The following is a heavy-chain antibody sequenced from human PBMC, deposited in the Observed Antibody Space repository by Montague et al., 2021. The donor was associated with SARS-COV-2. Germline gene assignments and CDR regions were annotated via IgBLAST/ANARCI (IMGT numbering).Heavy chain of an antibody. J-gene: IGHJ4*02. V-gene: IGHV3-21*01. Sequence: SLRLSCAASGFTFSSYSMNWVRQAPGKGLEWVSSISSSSSYIYYADSVKGRLNISRDNAKNSLYLQMNSLRAEDTAVYYCARELTTVTTSYFDYWGQGTLVTVSS. D-gene: IGHD4-17*01. CDR1: GFTFSSYS. CDR2: ISSSSSYI. CDR3: ARELTTVTTSYFDY.